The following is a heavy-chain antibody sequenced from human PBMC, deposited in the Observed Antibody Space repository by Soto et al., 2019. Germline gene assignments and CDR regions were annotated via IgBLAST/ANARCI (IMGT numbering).Heavy chain of an antibody. D-gene: IGHD3-3*01. CDR1: GYSFTSYR. Sequence: GESLKISCKGSGYSFTSYRIGWVRQMPGKGLEWMGIIYPGDSDTRYSPSFQGQVTISADKSISTAYLQWSSLKASDTAMYYCARHHITIFGVVTLVDAFDIWGQGTMVTVSS. CDR2: IYPGDSDT. CDR3: ARHHITIFGVVTLVDAFDI. V-gene: IGHV5-51*01. J-gene: IGHJ3*02.